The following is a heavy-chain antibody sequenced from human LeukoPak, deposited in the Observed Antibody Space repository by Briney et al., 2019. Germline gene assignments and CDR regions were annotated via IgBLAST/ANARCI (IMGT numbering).Heavy chain of an antibody. CDR1: GFTVSSNY. Sequence: GGSLRLSCAASGFTVSSNYMSWVRQAPGKGLEWVSVIYSGGSTYYADSVKGRFTISRDNSKNTLYLQMNSLRAEDTAVYYCARDRIQLERYYYYYGMDVWGQGTTVTVSS. D-gene: IGHD1-1*01. J-gene: IGHJ6*02. V-gene: IGHV3-66*01. CDR2: IYSGGST. CDR3: ARDRIQLERYYYYYGMDV.